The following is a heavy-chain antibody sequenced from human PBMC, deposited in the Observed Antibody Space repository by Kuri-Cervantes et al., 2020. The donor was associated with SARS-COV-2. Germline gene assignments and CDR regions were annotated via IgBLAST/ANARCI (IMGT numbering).Heavy chain of an antibody. CDR3: ASNPGYDYIWGSYRFFDY. V-gene: IGHV3-48*02. J-gene: IGHJ4*02. CDR2: ISSSSSTI. Sequence: GGSLRLSCAASGFTFSSYSMNWVRQAPGKGLEWVSYISSSSSTIYYADSVKGRFTISRDNAKNSLYLQMNSLRDEDTAVYYCASNPGYDYIWGSYRFFDYWGQGTLVTVSS. CDR1: GFTFSSYS. D-gene: IGHD3-16*02.